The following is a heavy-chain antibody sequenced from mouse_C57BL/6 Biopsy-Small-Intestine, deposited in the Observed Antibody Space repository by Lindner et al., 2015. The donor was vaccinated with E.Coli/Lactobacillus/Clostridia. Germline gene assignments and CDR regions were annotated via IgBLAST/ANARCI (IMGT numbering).Heavy chain of an antibody. V-gene: IGHV1-84*02. CDR1: GYSFTTSG. J-gene: IGHJ4*01. D-gene: IGHD4-1*02. Sequence: SVKVSCKASGYSFTTSGITWVRQAPGQGLEWMGWINCYSGNTNYAQRLQGRVTMTTDTSTGTAYMELRSLRFDDTAVYFCARGGTSSRYNWFDPWGQGTLVTVSS. CDR2: INCYSGNT. CDR3: ARGGTSSRYNWFDP.